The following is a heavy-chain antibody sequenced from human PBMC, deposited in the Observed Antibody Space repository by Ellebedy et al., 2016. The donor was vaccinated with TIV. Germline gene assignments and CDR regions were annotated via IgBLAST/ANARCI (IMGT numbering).Heavy chain of an antibody. V-gene: IGHV1-46*04. CDR3: ARVTTMVRGVIRCLDV. J-gene: IGHJ6*02. CDR1: GYTFTSYY. CDR2: INPSGGST. Sequence: AASVKVSCKASGYTFTSYYMHWVRQAPGQGLEWMGIINPSGGSTSYAQKLQGRVTMTRDTSTSTVYMELSSLRSEDTAVYYCARVTTMVRGVIRCLDVWGHGTTVTVSS. D-gene: IGHD3-10*01.